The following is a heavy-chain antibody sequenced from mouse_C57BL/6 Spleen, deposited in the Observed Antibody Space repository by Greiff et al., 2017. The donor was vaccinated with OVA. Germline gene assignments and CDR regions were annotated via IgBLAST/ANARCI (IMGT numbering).Heavy chain of an antibody. Sequence: QVQLKQSGAELARPGASVKMSCKASGYTFTSYTMHWVKQRPGQGLEWIGYINPSSGYTKYNQKFKDKATLTADKSSSTAYMQLSSLTSEDSAVYYCARKEGDGYYGYWGQGTTLTVSS. CDR2: INPSSGYT. CDR3: ARKEGDGYYGY. J-gene: IGHJ2*01. D-gene: IGHD2-3*01. CDR1: GYTFTSYT. V-gene: IGHV1-4*01.